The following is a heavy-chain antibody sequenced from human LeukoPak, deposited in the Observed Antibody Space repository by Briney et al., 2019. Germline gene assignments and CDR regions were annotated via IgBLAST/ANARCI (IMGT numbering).Heavy chain of an antibody. CDR1: GFTFSNYG. CDR3: ARGEYGSGSYHIDY. J-gene: IGHJ4*02. CDR2: ISSSSSYI. Sequence: GGSLRLSCAASGFTFSNYGIHWVRQAPGKGLEWVSSISSSSSYIYYADSLKGRFTISRDNAKNSLYLQMNSLRAEDTAVYYCARGEYGSGSYHIDYWGQGTLVTVSS. D-gene: IGHD3-10*01. V-gene: IGHV3-21*01.